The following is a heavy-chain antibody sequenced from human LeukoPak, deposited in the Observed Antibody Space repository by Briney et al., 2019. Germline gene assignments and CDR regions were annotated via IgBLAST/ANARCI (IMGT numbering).Heavy chain of an antibody. Sequence: GGSLRLSCAASGFTFSESWMTWVRQVPGQGLEWVAHINHEGGGIQYVDSVKGRFTISRDNAKGSVYLQMNSQRAEDTAIYHCATYINWVAGDVWGQGTTVIVSS. D-gene: IGHD1-1*01. CDR3: ATYINWVAGDV. CDR2: INHEGGGI. V-gene: IGHV3-7*01. J-gene: IGHJ6*02. CDR1: GFTFSESW.